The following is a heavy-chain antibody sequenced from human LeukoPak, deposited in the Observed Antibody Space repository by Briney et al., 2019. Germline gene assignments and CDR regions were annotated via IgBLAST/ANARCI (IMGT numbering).Heavy chain of an antibody. J-gene: IGHJ4*02. CDR2: IYRGGRT. V-gene: IGHV3-66*04. CDR1: GFTVGSNY. Sequence: GGSLTLSCAASGFTVGSNYMSWVRQAPGKGLEWVSIIYRGGRTNYADSVKGRFTISRDTSKNTLYLQMNSLRAEDTAVYYCARLSANSSAYFFDYWGQGTLVTVSS. D-gene: IGHD3-22*01. CDR3: ARLSANSSAYFFDY.